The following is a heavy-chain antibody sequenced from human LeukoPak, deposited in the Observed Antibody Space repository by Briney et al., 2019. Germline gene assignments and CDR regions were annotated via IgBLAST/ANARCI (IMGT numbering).Heavy chain of an antibody. CDR2: ISGSGGST. CDR3: AKVSGSGGTKYQPFDY. V-gene: IGHV3-23*01. CDR1: GFTFSSYA. D-gene: IGHD2-15*01. Sequence: GGSLRLSCAASGFTFSSYAMSWVRQAPGKWLEWVSAISGSGGSTYYADSVKGRFTISRDNSKNTLYLQMNSLRAEDTAVYYCAKVSGSGGTKYQPFDYWGQGTLVTVSS. J-gene: IGHJ4*02.